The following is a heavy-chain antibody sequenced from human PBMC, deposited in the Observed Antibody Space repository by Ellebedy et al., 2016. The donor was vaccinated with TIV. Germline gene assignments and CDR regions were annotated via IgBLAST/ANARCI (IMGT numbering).Heavy chain of an antibody. Sequence: GESLKISCAASGFTFSNAWMSWVRQVPGKGLEWVGRIKSKSEGGTTDYAAPVKGRFTISRDDSKNTLFLQMNSLKNEDTAVYYCTTGSITMVRGVIDDWGQGTLVTVSS. J-gene: IGHJ4*02. CDR3: TTGSITMVRGVIDD. D-gene: IGHD3-10*01. CDR1: GFTFSNAW. CDR2: IKSKSEGGTT. V-gene: IGHV3-15*01.